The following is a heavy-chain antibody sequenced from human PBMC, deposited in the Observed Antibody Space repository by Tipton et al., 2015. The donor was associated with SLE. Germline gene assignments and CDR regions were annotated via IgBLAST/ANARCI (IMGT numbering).Heavy chain of an antibody. V-gene: IGHV1-46*01. CDR3: VRGRRDADYDFWSRYYIFDP. D-gene: IGHD3-3*01. J-gene: IGHJ5*02. CDR1: GYIFTNQY. Sequence: QVQLVQSGAEVKKPGASVKISCKASGYIFTNQYIHWVRQAPGQGLEWMGIINPGGGSTSFAQMAQMFQGRATMTRDTSTRTVYMELSSLRSEDTAVYYCVRGRRDADYDFWSRYYIFDPWGQGTLVTVSS. CDR2: INPGGGST.